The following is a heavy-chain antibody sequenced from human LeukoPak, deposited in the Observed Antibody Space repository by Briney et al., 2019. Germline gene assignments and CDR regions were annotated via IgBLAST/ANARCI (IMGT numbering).Heavy chain of an antibody. J-gene: IGHJ4*02. Sequence: SVKVSCKASGGTFSSYAISWVRQAPGQGLEWMGGIIPIFGTANYAQKFQGRVTITADESTSTAYMELSSLRSEDTAVYYCASSDYYGSGSQGFDYWGQGTLVTVSS. D-gene: IGHD3-10*01. V-gene: IGHV1-69*01. CDR3: ASSDYYGSGSQGFDY. CDR2: IIPIFGTA. CDR1: GGTFSSYA.